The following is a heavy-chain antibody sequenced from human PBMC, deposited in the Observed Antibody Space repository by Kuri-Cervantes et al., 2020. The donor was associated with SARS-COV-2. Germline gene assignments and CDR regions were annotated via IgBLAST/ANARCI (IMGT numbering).Heavy chain of an antibody. D-gene: IGHD6-19*01. Sequence: GGSLRLSCAASGFTFSSYGMHWVRQAPGKGLEWVAFIRYDGSNKYYADSVKGRFTISRDNSKNTLYLQMNSLRAEDTAVYYCAKDFYAAVAGTASNYWGQGTLVTVSS. J-gene: IGHJ4*02. CDR1: GFTFSSYG. CDR2: IRYDGSNK. CDR3: AKDFYAAVAGTASNY. V-gene: IGHV3-30*02.